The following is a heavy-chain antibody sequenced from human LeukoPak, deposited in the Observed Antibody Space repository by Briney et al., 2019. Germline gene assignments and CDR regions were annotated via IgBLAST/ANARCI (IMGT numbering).Heavy chain of an antibody. D-gene: IGHD5-24*01. J-gene: IGHJ4*02. V-gene: IGHV3-30-3*01. CDR2: ISYDGSNK. CDR1: GFTFSSYA. Sequence: GRSLRLSCAASGFTFSSYAMHWVRQAPGKGLEWVAVISYDGSNKYYADSVKGRFTISRDNSKNTLYLQMNSLRAEDTAVYYCATAGGYNSLHYFDYRGQGTLVTVSS. CDR3: ATAGGYNSLHYFDY.